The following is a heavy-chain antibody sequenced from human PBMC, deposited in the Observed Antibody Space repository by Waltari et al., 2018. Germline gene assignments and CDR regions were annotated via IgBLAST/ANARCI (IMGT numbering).Heavy chain of an antibody. CDR1: GGTFSSYA. CDR3: ARAYCSSTSCYGSWGY. CDR2: IIPIFGTA. Sequence: QVQLVQSGAEVNKPGSSVKVSCKASGGTFSSYAISWVRQAPGQGLEWMGGIIPIFGTANYAQKFQGRVTITADESTSTAYMELSSLRSEDTAVYYCARAYCSSTSCYGSWGYWGQGTLVTVSS. V-gene: IGHV1-69*13. D-gene: IGHD2-2*01. J-gene: IGHJ4*02.